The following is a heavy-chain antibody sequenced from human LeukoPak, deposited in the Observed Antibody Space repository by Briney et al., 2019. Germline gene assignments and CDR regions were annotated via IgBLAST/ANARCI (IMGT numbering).Heavy chain of an antibody. J-gene: IGHJ4*02. V-gene: IGHV3-7*01. CDR1: KFFFHGYW. D-gene: IGHD3-16*01. CDR3: ARLNFWSNSYAAPFDS. Sequence: GGSLRLSCAASKFFFHGYWMSWVRQAPGKGLEWVANTKQDGSEGYYMDSVKGRFTISRDNAKNLLFLQMNSLRPDDTAVYYCARLNFWSNSYAAPFDSWGQGSLVTVSS. CDR2: TKQDGSEG.